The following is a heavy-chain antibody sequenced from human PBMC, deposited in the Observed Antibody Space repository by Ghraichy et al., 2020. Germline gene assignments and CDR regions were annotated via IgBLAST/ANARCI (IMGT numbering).Heavy chain of an antibody. D-gene: IGHD3-10*01. V-gene: IGHV3-7*03. CDR3: SSGCTFDI. J-gene: IGHJ3*02. Sequence: GGSLRLSCAASGLIFSTYWMTWVRQAPGKGLEWVANINQDGREKYYVASVKGRFTISRDNAKNSLYLQMNGLRAEDTAVYYCSSGCTFDIWGQGTMVAVSS. CDR2: INQDGREK. CDR1: GLIFSTYW.